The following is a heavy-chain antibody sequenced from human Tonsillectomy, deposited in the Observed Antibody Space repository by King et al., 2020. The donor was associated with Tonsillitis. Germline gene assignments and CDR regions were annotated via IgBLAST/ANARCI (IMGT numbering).Heavy chain of an antibody. J-gene: IGHJ6*03. D-gene: IGHD5-18*01. CDR2: IDPSDSYT. CDR3: ARLDTPSFYYYNYMAV. Sequence: QLVQSGAAVKKPGESLRISGKGSGYSFTSYWISWVRQMPGKGLDWMGRIDPSDSYTNYSPSFQGHVTISADKSFSTAYLQWGSLKASDTAMYYCARLDTPSFYYYNYMAVWGKGTTVTVSS. V-gene: IGHV5-10-1*03. CDR1: GYSFTSYW.